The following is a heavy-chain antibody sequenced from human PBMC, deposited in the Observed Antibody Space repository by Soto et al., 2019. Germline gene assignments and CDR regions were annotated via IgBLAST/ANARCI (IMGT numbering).Heavy chain of an antibody. V-gene: IGHV3-33*01. J-gene: IGHJ4*02. CDR2: IWYDGSNK. CDR3: AGPNYDFWSGFDY. D-gene: IGHD3-3*01. Sequence: QVQLVESGGGVVQPGGSLRLSCAASGFSFSTYSRHWVRQAPGKGLGWVAVIWYDGSNKYYADSVKGRFTISRDNSKNTLFLQMNSLRAEDTAVYYCAGPNYDFWSGFDYWGQGTLVTVSS. CDR1: GFSFSTYS.